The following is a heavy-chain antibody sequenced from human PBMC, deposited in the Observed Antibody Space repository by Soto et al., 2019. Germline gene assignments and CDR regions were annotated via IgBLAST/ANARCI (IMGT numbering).Heavy chain of an antibody. CDR1: GGTFTNYA. CDR2: IIPIFGTP. J-gene: IGHJ6*02. CDR3: ARVRCGGDCYRYYYYYGMDV. Sequence: SVKVSCKASGGTFTNYAFSWVRQAPGQGLEWMGGIIPIFGTPDYAQKFQGRVTITADESTRTASMELSSLRSDDTAVYYCARVRCGGDCYRYYYYYGMDVWGQGTTVTVSS. V-gene: IGHV1-69*13. D-gene: IGHD2-21*02.